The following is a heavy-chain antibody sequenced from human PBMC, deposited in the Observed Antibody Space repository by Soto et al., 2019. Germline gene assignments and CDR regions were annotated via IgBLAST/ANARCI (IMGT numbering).Heavy chain of an antibody. Sequence: QVQLQQWGAGLLKPSETLSLTCAVYGGSFSGYYWSWIRQPPGKGLEWIGEINHSGNSNYNPSLKSPVTITVDTSKNQFFLRLTSVTAADTAVYYCARGPIVGARGGFGIDSWGQGTLVTVSS. J-gene: IGHJ5*01. D-gene: IGHD1-26*01. CDR2: INHSGNS. V-gene: IGHV4-34*01. CDR3: ARGPIVGARGGFGIDS. CDR1: GGSFSGYY.